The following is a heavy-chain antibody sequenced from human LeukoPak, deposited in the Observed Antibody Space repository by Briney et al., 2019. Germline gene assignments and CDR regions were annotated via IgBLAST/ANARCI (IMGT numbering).Heavy chain of an antibody. J-gene: IGHJ4*02. D-gene: IGHD6-13*01. CDR2: ISGSGGST. Sequence: PGGSLRLSCAASGLTFSSYAMSWVRQAPGKGLEWVSAISGSGGSTYYADSVKGRFTISRDNSKNTLYLQMNSLRAEDTAVYYCAKVMWPGYSSSWYFGYWGQGTLVTVSS. V-gene: IGHV3-23*01. CDR3: AKVMWPGYSSSWYFGY. CDR1: GLTFSSYA.